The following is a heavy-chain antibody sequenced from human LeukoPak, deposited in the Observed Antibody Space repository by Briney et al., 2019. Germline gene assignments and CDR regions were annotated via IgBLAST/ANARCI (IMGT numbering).Heavy chain of an antibody. CDR2: ISTSSSYI. J-gene: IGHJ4*02. D-gene: IGHD6-6*01. V-gene: IGHV3-21*01. CDR3: ARDEYSSSPGYFDY. CDR1: GFTFSSYS. Sequence: GGSLRLSCAASGFTFSSYSMNWVRQAPGKGLEWVSCISTSSSYIYYADSVKGRFTTSRDNAKNSLYLRMNSLRAEDTAVYYCARDEYSSSPGYFDYWGQGTLVTVSS.